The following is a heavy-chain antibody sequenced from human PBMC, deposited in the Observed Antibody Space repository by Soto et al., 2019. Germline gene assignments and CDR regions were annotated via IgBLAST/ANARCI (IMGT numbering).Heavy chain of an antibody. V-gene: IGHV4-39*01. CDR3: ARHGSGSQYPIDY. J-gene: IGHJ4*02. Sequence: QLQLQESGPGLVKPSETLSLTCTGSGGSISRSTYYWVWIRQPPGEGLEYVGGIYESGTTYYNPSLRSRATISVDTSKNYFSLRLNSVTAADTAVYYCARHGSGSQYPIDYWGQGNLVTVSS. D-gene: IGHD3-10*01. CDR1: GGSISRSTYY. CDR2: IYESGTT.